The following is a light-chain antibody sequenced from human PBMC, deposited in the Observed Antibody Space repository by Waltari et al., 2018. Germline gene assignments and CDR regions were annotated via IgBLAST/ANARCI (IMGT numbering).Light chain of an antibody. J-gene: IGLJ2*01. CDR2: DVS. CDR3: CSYAGSSYVV. V-gene: IGLV2-11*01. CDR1: SSDVGGYNY. Sequence: QSALTQPRSVSGSPGQSVPISCTGTSSDVGGYNYVPWYQQHPGKAPKLMIYDVSKRPSGVPDRFSGSKSGNTASLTISGLQAEDEADYYCCSYAGSSYVVFGGGTKLTVL.